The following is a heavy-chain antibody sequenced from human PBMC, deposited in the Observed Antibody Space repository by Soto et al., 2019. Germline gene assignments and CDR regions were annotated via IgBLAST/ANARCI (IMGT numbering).Heavy chain of an antibody. CDR1: GATLSRHA. CDR3: ATTYCGTTAFTYYFDX. CDR2: IINIFGTD. D-gene: IGHD2-21*01. J-gene: IGHJ4*02. Sequence: ASVKVSCTASGATLSRHAISWDRQAPGQGIEWMGGIINIFGTDNYEQTLQGRITITADANTSTAYMELSAVSSDDTAVYYCATTYCGTTAFTYYFDXWGQGTRVTVSX. V-gene: IGHV1-69*13.